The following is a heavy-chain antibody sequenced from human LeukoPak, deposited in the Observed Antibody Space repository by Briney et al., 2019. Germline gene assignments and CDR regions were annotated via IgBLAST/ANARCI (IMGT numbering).Heavy chain of an antibody. J-gene: IGHJ6*03. CDR3: AKNYCRSTSCYSYDMDV. D-gene: IGHD2-2*02. CDR2: IRYDGDDK. Sequence: GRSLRLSCAASGFSFSTLGMHWVRQAPGKGLEWVAFIRYDGDDKYFADSVKSRFTIFRDNSRNTLYQQMNSVRAEDTALYYCAKNYCRSTSCYSYDMDVWGKGTTVTVSS. V-gene: IGHV3-30*02. CDR1: GFSFSTLG.